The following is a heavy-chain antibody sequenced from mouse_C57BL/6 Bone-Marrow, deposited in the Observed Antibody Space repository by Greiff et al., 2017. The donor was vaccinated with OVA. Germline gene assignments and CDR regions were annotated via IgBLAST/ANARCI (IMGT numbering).Heavy chain of an antibody. CDR2: IDPEDGDT. J-gene: IGHJ2*01. Sequence: EVKLMESGAELVRPGASVKLSCTASGFNIKDYYMHWVKQRPEQGLEWIGRIDPEDGDTEYAPKFQGKATMTADTSYNTAYLQLSSLTSEDTAVYYCTTDGSNDYWGQGTTLTVSS. CDR1: GFNIKDYY. D-gene: IGHD1-1*01. CDR3: TTDGSNDY. V-gene: IGHV14-1*01.